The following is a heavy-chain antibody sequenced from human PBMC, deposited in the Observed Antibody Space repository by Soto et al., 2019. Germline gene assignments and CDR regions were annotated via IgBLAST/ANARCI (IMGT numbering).Heavy chain of an antibody. CDR1: GGTFSSYA. CDR3: ARYYGSGSQRPPNYYYYYMDV. Sequence: GASVKVSCKASGGTFSSYAISWVRQAPGQGLEWMGGIIAIFGTTNYAQKFQGRVTITGDESASTAYIVLSSLRSEDTAVYYCARYYGSGSQRPPNYYYYYMDVWGKGTTVTVSS. D-gene: IGHD3-10*01. CDR2: IIAIFGTT. V-gene: IGHV1-69*13. J-gene: IGHJ6*03.